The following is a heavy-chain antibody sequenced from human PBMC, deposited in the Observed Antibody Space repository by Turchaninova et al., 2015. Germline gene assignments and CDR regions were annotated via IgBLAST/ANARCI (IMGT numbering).Heavy chain of an antibody. Sequence: QVQLVQSGAEVQKPGSPVKVPCRAPGGTLSKQGIRGVPHAPGQGLEWMGGIISIYARANYAQSFQGRVTITADESRSTDYMELSSLTSEDTAVYYCAREKRGVEVTPNAAFDIWGQGTMVTVSP. J-gene: IGHJ3*02. V-gene: IGHV1-69*12. CDR2: IISIYARA. CDR1: GGTLSKQG. D-gene: IGHD2-21*02. CDR3: AREKRGVEVTPNAAFDI.